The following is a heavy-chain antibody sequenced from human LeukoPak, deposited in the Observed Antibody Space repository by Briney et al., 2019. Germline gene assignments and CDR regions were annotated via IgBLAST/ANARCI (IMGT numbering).Heavy chain of an antibody. CDR2: ISAYNGNT. D-gene: IGHD1-26*01. CDR1: GYTFTSYA. V-gene: IGHV1-18*01. CDR3: ARAGWGAGWFDP. Sequence: ASVKVSCKASGYTFTSYAMNWVRQAPGQGLEWMGWISAYNGNTNYAQKLQGRVTMTTDTSTSTAYMELRSLRSDDTAVYYCARAGWGAGWFDPWGQGTLVTVSS. J-gene: IGHJ5*02.